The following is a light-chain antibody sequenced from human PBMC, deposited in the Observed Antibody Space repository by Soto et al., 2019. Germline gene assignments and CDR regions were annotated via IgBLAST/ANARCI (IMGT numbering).Light chain of an antibody. CDR3: QQYGRTSWT. V-gene: IGKV3-20*01. J-gene: IGKJ1*01. CDR1: QSVSTNF. CDR2: GAS. Sequence: EIVLTQSPGTLSLSPGEGATLSCRASQSVSTNFFAWYQQKPGQAPRLLIYGASTRATGIPDRFSGSGSGTEFTLTISRLEPEDFAVYYCQQYGRTSWTFCQGTKVEIK.